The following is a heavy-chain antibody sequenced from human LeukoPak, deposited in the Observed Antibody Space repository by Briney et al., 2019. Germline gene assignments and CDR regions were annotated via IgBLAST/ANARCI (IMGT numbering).Heavy chain of an antibody. CDR2: TVGNGGST. V-gene: IGHV3-23*01. J-gene: IGHJ4*02. CDR1: GFTFSNYA. D-gene: IGHD2/OR15-2a*01. Sequence: PRGSPRLSCAASGFTFSNYAMSWVRQAPGKGLEWVSATVGNGGSTYYADSVKGRFTISRDNSKNTLYLQMNSLRAEDTALYYCARNEYETLDYWGQGTLVTVSS. CDR3: ARNEYETLDY.